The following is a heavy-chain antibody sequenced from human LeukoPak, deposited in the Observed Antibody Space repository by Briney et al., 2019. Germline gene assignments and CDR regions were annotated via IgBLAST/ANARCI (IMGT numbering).Heavy chain of an antibody. CDR2: ISSSSSYI. CDR3: ASAICSSTSCYPYWYFDL. D-gene: IGHD2-2*01. V-gene: IGHV3-21*01. J-gene: IGHJ2*01. Sequence: GGSLRLSCAASGFTFSSYSMNWVRQAPGKGLEWVSSISSSSSYIYYADSVKGRFTISRDNAKNSLYLQMNSLRAEDTAVYYCASAICSSTSCYPYWYFDLWGRGTLVTVSS. CDR1: GFTFSSYS.